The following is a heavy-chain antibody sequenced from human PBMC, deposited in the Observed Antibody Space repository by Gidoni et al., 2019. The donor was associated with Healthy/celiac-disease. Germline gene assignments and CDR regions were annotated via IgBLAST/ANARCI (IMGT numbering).Heavy chain of an antibody. CDR1: GSTFSIYG. V-gene: IGHV3-33*01. CDR2: ILYDGSNK. D-gene: IGHD3-16*01. CDR3: ARGRENVNPWYYYYMDV. J-gene: IGHJ6*03. Sequence: QVQLLESGGGVVQPGRSRRLSCAASGSTFSIYGMHWVRQSPGKGLGGVAVILYDGSNKYYADSVKGRFTISRDNSKNTLYLQMNSRRAEDTAVYYCARGRENVNPWYYYYMDVWGKGTTVTVSS.